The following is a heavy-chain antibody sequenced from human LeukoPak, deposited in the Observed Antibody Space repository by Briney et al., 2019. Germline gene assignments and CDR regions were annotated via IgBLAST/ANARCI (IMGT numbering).Heavy chain of an antibody. CDR1: GGSISSYY. D-gene: IGHD3-16*02. V-gene: IGHV4-59*01. Sequence: SETPSLTCTVSGGSISSYYWSWIRQPPGKGLEWIGYIYYSGSTNYNPSLKSRVTISVDTSKNQFSLKLSSVTAADTAVYYCARDFYDYIWGSYRSGFDPWGQGTLVTVSS. CDR2: IYYSGST. CDR3: ARDFYDYIWGSYRSGFDP. J-gene: IGHJ5*02.